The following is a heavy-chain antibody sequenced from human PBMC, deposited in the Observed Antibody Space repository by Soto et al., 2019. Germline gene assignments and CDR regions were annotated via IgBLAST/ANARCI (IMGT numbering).Heavy chain of an antibody. CDR2: TYHSGIT. Sequence: PSETLSLTCTVSGGSISSYYWSWIRQPAGKGLEWIGYTYHSGITNYNPSLGSRVNILVDTSKNQFSLTVTSVTAVDTAVYYCARGSTRFDPWGQGTLVTVS. CDR1: GGSISSYY. V-gene: IGHV4-59*01. D-gene: IGHD2-2*01. J-gene: IGHJ5*02. CDR3: ARGSTRFDP.